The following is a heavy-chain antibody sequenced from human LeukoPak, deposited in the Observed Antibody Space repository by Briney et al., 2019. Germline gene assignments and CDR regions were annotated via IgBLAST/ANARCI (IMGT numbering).Heavy chain of an antibody. V-gene: IGHV3-23*01. CDR2: ISGSGGST. CDR1: GFTFSSHA. D-gene: IGHD5-18*01. Sequence: GGSLRLSCAASGFTFSSHAMSWVRQAPGKGLEWVSAISGSGGSTYYADSVKGRFTISRDNSKNTLYLQMNSLRAEDTAVYYCAKARQLWPRSPFDYWGQGTLVTVSS. CDR3: AKARQLWPRSPFDY. J-gene: IGHJ4*02.